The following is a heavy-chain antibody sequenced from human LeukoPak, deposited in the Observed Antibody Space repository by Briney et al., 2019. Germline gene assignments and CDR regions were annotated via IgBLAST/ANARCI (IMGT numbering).Heavy chain of an antibody. CDR3: ATDDYGAFDY. J-gene: IGHJ4*02. Sequence: GGSLRLSCAASGFTFSTYRMNWVRQVPGKGLEWVSSISSSSSYIYYADSVKGRFTISRDNAKNSLFLQMHSLRAEDTAVYYCATDDYGAFDYWGQGTLVTVSS. D-gene: IGHD4/OR15-4a*01. CDR2: ISSSSSYI. V-gene: IGHV3-21*01. CDR1: GFTFSTYR.